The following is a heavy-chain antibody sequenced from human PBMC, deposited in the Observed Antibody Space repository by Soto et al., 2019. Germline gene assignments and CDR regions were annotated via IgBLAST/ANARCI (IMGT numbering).Heavy chain of an antibody. D-gene: IGHD3-10*01. V-gene: IGHV1-69*01. CDR3: ARDRDDYGSGNYYNRIDF. Sequence: QVQLVQSGAEVKKPGSSVKVSYKASGGIFSTYAISWLRQAPGQGLEWMGGIIPLFGTPNYAQRFQGRVTITADESTSTAYMELSRLRSDDTAVYYCARDRDDYGSGNYYNRIDFWGQGTLVTVSS. CDR1: GGIFSTYA. CDR2: IIPLFGTP. J-gene: IGHJ4*02.